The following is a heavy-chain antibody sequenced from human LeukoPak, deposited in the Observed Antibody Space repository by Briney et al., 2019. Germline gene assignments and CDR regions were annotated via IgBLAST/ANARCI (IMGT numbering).Heavy chain of an antibody. CDR1: GYTFTSYD. D-gene: IGHD2-2*01. Sequence: ASVRVSCKASGYTFTSYDINWVRQATGQGLEWMGWMNPNSGNTGYAQKFQGRVTITRNTSISTAYMELSSLGSEDTAVYYCARGPMPEDYWGQGTLVTVSS. J-gene: IGHJ4*02. CDR3: ARGPMPEDY. V-gene: IGHV1-8*03. CDR2: MNPNSGNT.